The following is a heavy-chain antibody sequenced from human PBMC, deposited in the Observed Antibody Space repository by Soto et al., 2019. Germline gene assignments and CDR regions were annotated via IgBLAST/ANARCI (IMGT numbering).Heavy chain of an antibody. V-gene: IGHV1-18*01. CDR1: GYAFTPYG. J-gene: IGHJ4*02. CDR3: ARGRYGDY. CDR2: ISAHNGNT. D-gene: IGHD1-1*01. Sequence: QVHLVQSGAAVKKPGASVKVSCQASGYAFTPYGITWVRQAPGQGLEWVGWISAHNGNTNYAQKRQGRVTVTRDTSTSTAYMELRSLRSDGTAVYYCARGRYGDYWGQGALVTVSS.